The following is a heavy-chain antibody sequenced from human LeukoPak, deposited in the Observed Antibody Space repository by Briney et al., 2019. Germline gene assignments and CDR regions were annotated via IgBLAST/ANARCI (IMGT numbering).Heavy chain of an antibody. CDR2: IYYSGST. Sequence: PSETLSLTCTVSGGSISSYYCSWIRQPPGKGLEWIGYIYYSGSTNYNPSLKSRVTISVDTSKSQFSLKLSSVTAADTAVYYCARLWAVADLTDAFDMWGQGAIVTVSS. V-gene: IGHV4-59*08. CDR3: ARLWAVADLTDAFDM. D-gene: IGHD6-19*01. CDR1: GGSISSYY. J-gene: IGHJ3*02.